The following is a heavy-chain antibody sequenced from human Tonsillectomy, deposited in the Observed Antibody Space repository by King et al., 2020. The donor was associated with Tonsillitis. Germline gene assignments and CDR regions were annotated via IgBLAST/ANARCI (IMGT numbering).Heavy chain of an antibody. D-gene: IGHD6-6*01. V-gene: IGHV3-33*08. CDR2: IWYDGSNK. Sequence: VQLVESGGGVVQPGRSLRLSCAASGFTFSSYGMHWVRQAPGKGLEWVAVIWYDGSNKYYADSVKGRFTISRDNSKNTLYLQMNSLRAEDTAVYYCARDRLQYSSPPGGGSWGQGTLVTVSS. J-gene: IGHJ5*02. CDR1: GFTFSSYG. CDR3: ARDRLQYSSPPGGGS.